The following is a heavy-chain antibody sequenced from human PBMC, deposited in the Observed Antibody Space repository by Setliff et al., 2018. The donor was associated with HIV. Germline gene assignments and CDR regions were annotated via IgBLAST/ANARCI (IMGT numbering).Heavy chain of an antibody. CDR3: AKGAGFYGDYTFDY. J-gene: IGHJ4*02. CDR2: IYSTGST. D-gene: IGHD4-17*01. CDR1: GGSISSDY. Sequence: PSETLSLTCTVSGGSISSDYWSWIRQSPGKGFEWIGYIYSTGSTNYNPSLQSRVSISMDASKNKFSLKVTSVTSADTAVYYCAKGAGFYGDYTFDYWGQGNLVTVSS. V-gene: IGHV4-59*03.